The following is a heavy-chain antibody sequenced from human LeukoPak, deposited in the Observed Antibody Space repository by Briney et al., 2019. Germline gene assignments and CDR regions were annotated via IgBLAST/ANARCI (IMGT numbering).Heavy chain of an antibody. Sequence: GGSLRLSCAASGFTFSSYAMHWVRQAPGKGLEWVAVISYDGSNKYYADSVKGRFTISRDNSKNTLYLQMNSLRAEDTAVYYCARVGVDSGSYSPSDYWGQGTLVTVSS. D-gene: IGHD1-26*01. CDR2: ISYDGSNK. CDR3: ARVGVDSGSYSPSDY. J-gene: IGHJ4*02. V-gene: IGHV3-30*04. CDR1: GFTFSSYA.